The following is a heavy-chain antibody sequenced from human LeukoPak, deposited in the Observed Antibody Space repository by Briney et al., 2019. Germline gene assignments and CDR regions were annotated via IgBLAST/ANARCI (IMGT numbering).Heavy chain of an antibody. CDR2: INSDGSST. D-gene: IGHD5-18*01. Sequence: GGSLRLSCAASGFTFSSYWMHWVRQAPGKGLVWVSRINSDGSSTSYADSVKGRFTISRDNAKNTLYLQMNSLRAEDTAVYYCAKDRDTFDAFDIWGQGTMVTVSS. CDR3: AKDRDTFDAFDI. CDR1: GFTFSSYW. V-gene: IGHV3-74*01. J-gene: IGHJ3*02.